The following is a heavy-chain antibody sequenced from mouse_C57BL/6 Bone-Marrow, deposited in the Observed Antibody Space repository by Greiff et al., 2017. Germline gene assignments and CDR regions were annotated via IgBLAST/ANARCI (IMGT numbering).Heavy chain of an antibody. V-gene: IGHV5-4*03. Sequence: EVKVVESGGGLVKPGGSLKLCCAATGFPSSSYAMSWVRQTPEKMLEWVATISDGGSYTYYPDNVKGRFTISRDNAKNNLYLQMSHLKSEDTAMYYCARGLTTLFAYWRQATLVTVSA. CDR1: GFPSSSYA. CDR3: ARGLTTLFAY. CDR2: ISDGGSYT. D-gene: IGHD6-1*01. J-gene: IGHJ3*01.